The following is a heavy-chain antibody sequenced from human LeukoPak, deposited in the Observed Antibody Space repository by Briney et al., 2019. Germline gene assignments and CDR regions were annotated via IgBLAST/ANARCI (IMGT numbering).Heavy chain of an antibody. CDR3: ARYLVFGSSGFDDALHI. Sequence: SETLSLTCTVSGGSISSSSYYWGWIRQPPGKGLEWIGSIYYSGSTYYNPSLKSRVTFSVDTSKNQFSLNLRFVTAADTAVYYCARYLVFGSSGFDDALHIWGQGTVVTVSP. CDR1: GGSISSSSYY. D-gene: IGHD3-22*01. V-gene: IGHV4-39*07. J-gene: IGHJ3*02. CDR2: IYYSGST.